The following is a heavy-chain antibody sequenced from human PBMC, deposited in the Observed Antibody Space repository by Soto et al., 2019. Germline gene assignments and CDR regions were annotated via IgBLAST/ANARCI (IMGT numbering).Heavy chain of an antibody. V-gene: IGHV4-59*01. CDR1: DGSISSDC. CDR2: IYYSGST. J-gene: IGHJ4*02. CDR3: ARDGWPDY. D-gene: IGHD6-19*01. Sequence: SETLSLTCTVSDGSISSDCWSWIRQPPGEGLEWIGYIYYSGSTKYNPSLKSRVTISVDTSKNQLSLKLSSVTAADTAVYYCARDGWPDYWGQGTLVTVSS.